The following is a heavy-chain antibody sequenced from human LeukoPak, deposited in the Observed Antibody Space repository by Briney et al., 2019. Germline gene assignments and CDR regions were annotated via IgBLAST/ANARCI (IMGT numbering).Heavy chain of an antibody. CDR2: IYWNDDK. D-gene: IGHD3-22*01. V-gene: IGHV2-5*01. Sequence: SGPTLVNPTQTLTLTCTFSGFSLTTTGVSVGWIRQPPGKALEWLALIYWNDDKRYSPSLKSRLTITKDTPKNQVVLTMTNMDPVDTATYYCAHSWSASYYYDRSDYYRYFDYWGQGTLVTVSS. J-gene: IGHJ4*02. CDR1: GFSLTTTGVS. CDR3: AHSWSASYYYDRSDYYRYFDY.